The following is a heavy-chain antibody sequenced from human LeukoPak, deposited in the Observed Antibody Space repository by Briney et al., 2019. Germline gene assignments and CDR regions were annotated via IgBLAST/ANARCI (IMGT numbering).Heavy chain of an antibody. D-gene: IGHD6-13*01. CDR2: IYRSGST. Sequence: PSETLSLTCTVSGYSISSGYYWGWIRQPPGKGLEWIGSIYRSGSTYYNPSLKSRVTISVDTSKNQFSLKLSSVTAADTAVYYCVAAAGTWLRDFGWFDPWGQGTLVTVSS. CDR3: VAAAGTWLRDFGWFDP. CDR1: GYSISSGYY. J-gene: IGHJ5*02. V-gene: IGHV4-38-2*02.